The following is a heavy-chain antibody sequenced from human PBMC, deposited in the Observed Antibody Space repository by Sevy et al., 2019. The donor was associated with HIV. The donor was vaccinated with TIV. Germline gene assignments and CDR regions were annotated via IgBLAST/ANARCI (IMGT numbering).Heavy chain of an antibody. CDR1: GGSISSSNW. V-gene: IGHV4-4*02. CDR2: IYHSGST. J-gene: IGHJ5*02. D-gene: IGHD3-10*01. Sequence: LSLTCAVSGGSISSSNWWSWVRQPPGKGLEWIGEIYHSGSTNYNPSLKSRVTISVDKSKNQFSLKLSSVTAADTAVYYCARDKMGGSGSYYNWFDPWGQGTLVTVSS. CDR3: ARDKMGGSGSYYNWFDP.